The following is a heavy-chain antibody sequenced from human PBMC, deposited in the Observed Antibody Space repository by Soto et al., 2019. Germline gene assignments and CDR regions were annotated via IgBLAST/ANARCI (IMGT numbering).Heavy chain of an antibody. CDR3: ARQGDSRILRDTFDI. V-gene: IGHV1-3*04. CDR2: INTDNGNT. Sequence: QVQLVQSGAEVKQPGASVKLSCKSSGYTFTHYAMHWVRQAPGQGLEWLGWINTDNGNTAFSQKFQGRVSITMDTSASTAYVELSSLISEDTAVYYCARQGDSRILRDTFDIWGQGTLVTVAS. CDR1: GYTFTHYA. J-gene: IGHJ3*02. D-gene: IGHD2-8*01.